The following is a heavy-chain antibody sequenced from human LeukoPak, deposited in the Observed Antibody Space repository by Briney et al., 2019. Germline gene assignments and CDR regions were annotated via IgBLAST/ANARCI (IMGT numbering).Heavy chain of an antibody. CDR3: ARVEYCYGLLYYFDY. V-gene: IGHV4-39*01. J-gene: IGHJ4*02. CDR2: IYYSGST. CDR1: GGSISSSSYY. D-gene: IGHD5-18*01. Sequence: PSETLSLACTVSGGSISSSSYYWGWIRQPPGKGLEWIGSIYYSGSTYYNPSLKSRVTISVDTSKNQFSLKLSSVTAADTAVYYCARVEYCYGLLYYFDYWGQGTLVTVSS.